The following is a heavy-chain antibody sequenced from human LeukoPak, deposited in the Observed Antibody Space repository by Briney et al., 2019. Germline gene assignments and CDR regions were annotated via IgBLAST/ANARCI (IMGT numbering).Heavy chain of an antibody. J-gene: IGHJ4*02. Sequence: SETLSLTCTVSGGSISSSSYYWSWIRQPAGTGLEWIGRIYTSGGTNYNPSLKSRVTMSVDTSKNQFSLQLSSVTAADTAVYYCAREDDYHSSAYYILLLIDWGQGTLVTVSS. CDR3: AREDDYHSSAYYILLLID. D-gene: IGHD3-22*01. V-gene: IGHV4-61*02. CDR1: GGSISSSSYY. CDR2: IYTSGGT.